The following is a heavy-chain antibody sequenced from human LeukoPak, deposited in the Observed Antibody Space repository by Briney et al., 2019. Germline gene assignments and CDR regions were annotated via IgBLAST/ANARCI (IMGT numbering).Heavy chain of an antibody. CDR3: ARRKITIFVVVLDY. V-gene: IGHV4-34*01. CDR2: INHSGST. CDR1: DGSFSGYF. J-gene: IGHJ4*02. Sequence: SETLSLTCAVYDGSFSGYFWSWIRQPPGKGLEWIGEINHSGSTNYNPSLKSRVTISVDTPKKQFSLKLSSVTAADTAVHYCARRKITIFVVVLDYWGQGTLVSVSS. D-gene: IGHD3-3*01.